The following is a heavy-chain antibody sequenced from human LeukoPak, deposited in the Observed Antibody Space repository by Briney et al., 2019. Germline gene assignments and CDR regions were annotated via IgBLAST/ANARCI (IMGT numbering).Heavy chain of an antibody. CDR2: ISGDGRDI. CDR1: AFTFSSYG. V-gene: IGHV3-23*01. D-gene: IGHD2-15*01. Sequence: PGGSLRLSCAASAFTFSSYGMSWVRQAPGKGLEWVSAISGDGRDIFYADSVKGRFTISRDNTKNSLYLQMNSLRAEDTAVYYCAKDGGSDPDSFDIWGQGTMVTVSS. CDR3: AKDGGSDPDSFDI. J-gene: IGHJ3*02.